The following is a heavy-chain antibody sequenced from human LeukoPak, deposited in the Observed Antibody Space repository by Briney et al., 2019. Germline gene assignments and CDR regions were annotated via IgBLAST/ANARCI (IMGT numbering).Heavy chain of an antibody. J-gene: IGHJ5*02. V-gene: IGHV3-30*04. CDR3: AKDGTCSSASCYRFDP. CDR2: ISYDGSNK. CDR1: GFSFSNYA. Sequence: AGGSLRLSCAASGFSFSNYAMHWVRQAPGKGLEWVAVISYDGSNKYSADSVKGRFTISRGNSKNTLYLQMNSLRTDDTAVYYCAKDGTCSSASCYRFDPWGQGTLVTVSS. D-gene: IGHD2-2*01.